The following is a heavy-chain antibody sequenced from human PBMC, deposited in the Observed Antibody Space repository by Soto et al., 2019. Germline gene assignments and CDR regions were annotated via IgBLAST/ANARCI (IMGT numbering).Heavy chain of an antibody. D-gene: IGHD2-15*01. J-gene: IGHJ4*02. Sequence: ASVKVSCKASGYTFTSYGISWVRQGPGQGLEWMGWISAYNGNTNYAQKLQGRVTMTTDTSTSTAHMELRSLRSDNTAVYYCARDTLGPFSSDYWGQGTLVTVSS. CDR2: ISAYNGNT. V-gene: IGHV1-18*01. CDR3: ARDTLGPFSSDY. CDR1: GYTFTSYG.